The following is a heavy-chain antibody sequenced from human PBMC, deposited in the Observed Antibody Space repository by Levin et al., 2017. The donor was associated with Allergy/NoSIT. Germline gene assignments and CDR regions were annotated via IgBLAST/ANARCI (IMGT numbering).Heavy chain of an antibody. CDR3: AREPRGASGWPHFDH. Sequence: GGSLRLSCAASGFTFSTYGVHWVRQPPGKGLEWVAGISYDGSNKYYADSVKGRFSISRDNSKNTLYLQMTSLGADDTAVFYCAREPRGASGWPHFDHWGQGALVTVSS. J-gene: IGHJ4*02. D-gene: IGHD6-25*01. V-gene: IGHV3-33*01. CDR1: GFTFSTYG. CDR2: ISYDGSNK.